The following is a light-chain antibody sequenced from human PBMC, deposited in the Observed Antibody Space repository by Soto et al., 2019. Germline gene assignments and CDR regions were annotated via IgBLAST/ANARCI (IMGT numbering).Light chain of an antibody. Sequence: QLVLTQSPSASASLGASVKLTCTLSSGHSRYAIAWHQQQPEKGPRYLMKLNSDGSHSKGDGIPDRFSGSSSGAERYLTISSLQSEDEADYYCQTWGTGIRVFGGRTKLTVL. CDR1: SGHSRYA. CDR3: QTWGTGIRV. J-gene: IGLJ2*01. V-gene: IGLV4-69*01. CDR2: LNSDGSH.